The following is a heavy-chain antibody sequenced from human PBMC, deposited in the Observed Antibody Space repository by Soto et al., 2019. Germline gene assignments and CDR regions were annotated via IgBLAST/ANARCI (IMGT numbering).Heavy chain of an antibody. CDR3: AKEAAAGYFDY. CDR2: ISYDGSNK. D-gene: IGHD6-13*01. Sequence: GGALRLSCAASGFTFSSYGMHWVRQAPGKGLEWVAVISYDGSNKYYADSVKGRFTISRDNSKNTLYLQMNSLRAEDTAVYYCAKEAAAGYFDYWGQGTLVTVSS. CDR1: GFTFSSYG. J-gene: IGHJ4*02. V-gene: IGHV3-30*18.